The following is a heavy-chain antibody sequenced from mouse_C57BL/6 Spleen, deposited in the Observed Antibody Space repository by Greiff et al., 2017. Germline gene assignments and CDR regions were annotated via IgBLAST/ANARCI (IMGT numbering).Heavy chain of an antibody. CDR3: APLEMSWGSSWFAY. V-gene: IGHV1-61*01. J-gene: IGHJ3*01. CDR2: IYPSDSET. CDR1: GYTFTSYW. Sequence: QVQLQQPGAELVRPGSSVKLSCKASGYTFTSYWMDWVKQRPGQGLEWIGNIYPSDSETHYNQKFKDKATLTVDKSSSTAYMQLSSLTSEDSAVYYCAPLEMSWGSSWFAYWGQGTLVTVSA. D-gene: IGHD1-1*01.